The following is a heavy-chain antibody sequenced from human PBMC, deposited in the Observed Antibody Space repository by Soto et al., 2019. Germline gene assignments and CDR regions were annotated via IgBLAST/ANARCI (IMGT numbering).Heavy chain of an antibody. CDR1: GFTFTSSA. CDR2: IIVYNGNT. Sequence: ASVKVSCKASGFTFTSSAVQRVRQARGQRLEWMGWIIVYNGNTNYAQKLQGRVTMTTDISTSTAYMELRSLRSDDTAVYYCARDTYYFDYWGQGTLVTVSS. J-gene: IGHJ4*02. CDR3: ARDTYYFDY. V-gene: IGHV1-18*01.